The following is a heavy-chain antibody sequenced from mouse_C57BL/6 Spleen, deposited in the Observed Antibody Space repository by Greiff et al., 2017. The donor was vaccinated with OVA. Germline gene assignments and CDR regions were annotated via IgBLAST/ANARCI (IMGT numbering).Heavy chain of an antibody. Sequence: EVKLMESGPGLVKPSQSLSLTCSVTGYSITSGYYWNWIRQFPGNKLEWMGYISYDGSNNYNPSLKNRISITRDTSKNQFFLKLNSVTTEDTATYYCARDPYGSAMDYWGQGTSVTVSS. CDR1: GYSITSGYY. V-gene: IGHV3-6*01. D-gene: IGHD1-1*01. CDR3: ARDPYGSAMDY. J-gene: IGHJ4*01. CDR2: ISYDGSN.